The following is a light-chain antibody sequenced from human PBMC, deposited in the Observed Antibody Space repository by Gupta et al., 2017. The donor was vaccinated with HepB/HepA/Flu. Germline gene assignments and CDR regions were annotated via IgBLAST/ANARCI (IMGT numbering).Light chain of an antibody. Sequence: EIVLTQSPGTLSLSPGERATLSCRASQSVSSRYLAWYQQKPGTPPRLIFYGASSSATGTPDRFSGSGSGTDFPLTISRLEPEDSAVYYCQHNGSSPCSFGQGTKLEIK. V-gene: IGKV3-20*01. CDR3: QHNGSSPCS. J-gene: IGKJ2*04. CDR2: GAS. CDR1: QSVSSRY.